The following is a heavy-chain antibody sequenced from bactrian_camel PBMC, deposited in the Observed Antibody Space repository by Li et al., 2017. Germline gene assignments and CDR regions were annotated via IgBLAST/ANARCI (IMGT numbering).Heavy chain of an antibody. D-gene: IGHD5*01. CDR2: IYTGGDVT. V-gene: IGHV3S26*01. J-gene: IGHJ6*01. CDR3: ASRRNGLECLRDPDYFAH. Sequence: HVQLVESGGGSVQAGGSLRLSCSVSGDTYNNYCFAWFRQAPDKERQGVAAIYTGGDVTSYADSAKGRLTISKDNTKNTLSLQMNSLKPEDTAMYYCASRRNGLECLRDPDYFAHWGQGTQVTVS. CDR1: GDTYNNYC.